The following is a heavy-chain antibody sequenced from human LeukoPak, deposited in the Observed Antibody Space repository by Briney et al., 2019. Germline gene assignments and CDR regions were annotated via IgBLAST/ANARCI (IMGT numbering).Heavy chain of an antibody. CDR3: ARVSSSWYQDWYFDL. D-gene: IGHD6-13*01. J-gene: IGHJ2*01. CDR1: GGSINDYY. V-gene: IGHV4-59*12. CDR2: IYYTGRT. Sequence: SETLSLTCTVSGGSINDYYWSWIRQSPGKGLEWIGYIYYTGRTKYNPSVQSRVTISVDTSKNQFSLNLSSVTAADTAVYYCARVSSSWYQDWYFDLWGRGTLVTVSS.